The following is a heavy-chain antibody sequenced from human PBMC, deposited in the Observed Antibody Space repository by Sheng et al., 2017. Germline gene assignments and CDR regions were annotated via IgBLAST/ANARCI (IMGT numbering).Heavy chain of an antibody. V-gene: IGHV3-23*01. Sequence: EVQLLESGGGLVQPGGSLRLSCAASGFTFSSYAMSWVRQAPGKGLEWVSTISGSGGSTYYADSVKGRFTISRDNSKNTLYLQMNSLRAEDTAVYYCAKGLFHGSGSYGMDVWGQGTTVTVSS. CDR2: ISGSGGST. CDR3: AKGLFHGSGSYGMDV. D-gene: IGHD3-10*01. CDR1: GFTFSSYA. J-gene: IGHJ6*02.